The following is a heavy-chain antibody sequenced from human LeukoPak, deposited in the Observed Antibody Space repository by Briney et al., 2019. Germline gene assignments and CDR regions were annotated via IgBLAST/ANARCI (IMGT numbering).Heavy chain of an antibody. V-gene: IGHV3-30*18. Sequence: GGSLRLSCAASGFTFSSYGTHWVRQAPGKGLEWVAVISYDGSNKYYADSVKGRFTISRDNSKNTLYLQMNSLRAEDTAVYYCAKDGGLMSVAGDFDYWGQGTLVTVSS. CDR1: GFTFSSYG. CDR2: ISYDGSNK. D-gene: IGHD6-19*01. J-gene: IGHJ4*02. CDR3: AKDGGLMSVAGDFDY.